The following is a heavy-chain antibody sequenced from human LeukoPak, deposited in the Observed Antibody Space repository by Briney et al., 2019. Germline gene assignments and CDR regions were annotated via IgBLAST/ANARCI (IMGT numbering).Heavy chain of an antibody. D-gene: IGHD3-22*01. V-gene: IGHV4-39*01. Sequence: SETLSLTCTVSGGFISSSSYYWGWIRQPPGKGLEWIGSIFYTGSTYNNPSLKSRVSISIDTSKNQFALKLSSMTAADTAVYYCASYKMFYYDSSGYYYGFDYWGQGTLVTVSS. CDR3: ASYKMFYYDSSGYYYGFDY. CDR2: IFYTGST. J-gene: IGHJ4*02. CDR1: GGFISSSSYY.